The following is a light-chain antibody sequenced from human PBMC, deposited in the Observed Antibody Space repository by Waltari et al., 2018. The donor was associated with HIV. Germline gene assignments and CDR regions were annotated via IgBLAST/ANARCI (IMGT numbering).Light chain of an antibody. Sequence: DIVMTQSPDFLAVSLGERATINCKSSQSVLYSFTNRNYLGWYQHKPGQPPKLLIHWASTRESGVPDRFSGSGSGTDFNLTINSLQAEDVAVYYCQQYYSIPRTFGQGTKLEIK. CDR2: WAS. CDR1: QSVLYSFTNRNY. CDR3: QQYYSIPRT. J-gene: IGKJ2*02. V-gene: IGKV4-1*01.